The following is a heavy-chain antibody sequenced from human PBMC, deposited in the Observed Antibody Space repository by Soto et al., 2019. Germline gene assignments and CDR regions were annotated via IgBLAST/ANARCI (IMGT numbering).Heavy chain of an antibody. CDR2: IYHTGTT. CDR1: GDSVNRDGYY. Sequence: QVKLQESGPGLVKPSETLALSCSVSGDSVNRDGYYWSWIRQHPGTGLEWIGFIYHTGTTNYNPSLKSRVTISVDTSRNQFSLNMTSVTVADSAVFFCARVRGRGSATYYLDYWGQGTLVTVSS. D-gene: IGHD3-10*01. V-gene: IGHV4-31*03. CDR3: ARVRGRGSATYYLDY. J-gene: IGHJ4*02.